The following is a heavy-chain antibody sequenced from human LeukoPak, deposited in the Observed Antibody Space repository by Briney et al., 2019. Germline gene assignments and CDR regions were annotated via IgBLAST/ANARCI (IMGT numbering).Heavy chain of an antibody. Sequence: SETLSLTCTVSGGSINSYYWSWIRQPPGKGLEWIGYIYYSGSTNYNPSLKSRVTISVDTSKNQFSLKLSSVTAADTAVYYCARVGYYDSSGYQDAFDIWGQGTMVTVSS. J-gene: IGHJ3*02. CDR3: ARVGYYDSSGYQDAFDI. CDR2: IYYSGST. V-gene: IGHV4-59*01. D-gene: IGHD3-22*01. CDR1: GGSINSYY.